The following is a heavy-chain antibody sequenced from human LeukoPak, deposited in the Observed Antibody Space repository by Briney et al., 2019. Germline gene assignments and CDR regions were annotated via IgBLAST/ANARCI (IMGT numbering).Heavy chain of an antibody. CDR3: ARSARRDGYNFDYYYMDV. J-gene: IGHJ6*03. Sequence: GGSLRLSCVASGFTFSSRDWMTWVRQAPGKGLEWVANIKQDGSEKNYVDSVEGRFTISRDNAKNSVDLQMNSLRAEDTAVYYCARSARRDGYNFDYYYMDVWGKGTTVTISS. D-gene: IGHD5-24*01. CDR2: IKQDGSEK. V-gene: IGHV3-7*03. CDR1: GFTFSSRDW.